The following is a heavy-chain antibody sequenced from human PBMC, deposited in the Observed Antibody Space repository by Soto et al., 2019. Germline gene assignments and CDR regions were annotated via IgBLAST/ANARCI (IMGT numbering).Heavy chain of an antibody. CDR3: ERGDRGAFDL. D-gene: IGHD1-26*01. Sequence: EVQLVESGGGLVRPGGSLRLSCAASGFTFSYYWMHWVRQAPGKGLVWVSRIHSDGSSTTYADFVKGRFIISRDNARNTVELKMNSVRGEDTAVYYCERGDRGAFDLWGQGTVVTVSS. CDR2: IHSDGSST. CDR1: GFTFSYYW. J-gene: IGHJ3*01. V-gene: IGHV3-74*01.